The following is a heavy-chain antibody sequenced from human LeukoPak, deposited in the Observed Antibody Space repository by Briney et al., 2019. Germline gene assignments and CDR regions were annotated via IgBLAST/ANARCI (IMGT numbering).Heavy chain of an antibody. J-gene: IGHJ4*02. Sequence: GGSLRLSCAASGFTFSSYWMSWVRQAPGKGLEWVANIKQDGSEKYYVDSVKGRFTISRDNAKNSLYLQMNSLRAEDTAVYYCARGPHYYDSSGYPRWGQGTLVTVSS. D-gene: IGHD3-22*01. CDR3: ARGPHYYDSSGYPR. CDR1: GFTFSSYW. CDR2: IKQDGSEK. V-gene: IGHV3-7*01.